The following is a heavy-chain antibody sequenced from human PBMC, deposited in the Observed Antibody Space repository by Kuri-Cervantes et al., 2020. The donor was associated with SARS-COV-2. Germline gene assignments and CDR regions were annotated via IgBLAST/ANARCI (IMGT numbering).Heavy chain of an antibody. CDR3: AKDPTATTEYYYAMDV. J-gene: IGHJ6*02. CDR1: GFSFSSYA. CDR2: ISGSGTGA. V-gene: IGHV3-23*01. D-gene: IGHD1-7*01. Sequence: GESLKISCAASGFSFSSYAMSWVRQAPGKGLEWVSVISGSGTGAYYADSVNGHFTISRDNSKNTLYLQMNSLRAEDTAVYFCAKDPTATTEYYYAMDVWDQGTTVTVSS.